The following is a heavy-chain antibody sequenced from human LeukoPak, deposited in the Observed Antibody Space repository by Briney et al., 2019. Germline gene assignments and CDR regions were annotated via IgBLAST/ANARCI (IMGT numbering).Heavy chain of an antibody. D-gene: IGHD3-22*01. CDR2: IYYSGST. J-gene: IGHJ4*02. CDR1: GGSISSYY. Sequence: SETLSLTCTVSGGSISSYYWSWIRQPPGKGLEWIGYIYYSGSTNYNPSLKSRVTISVDTSKNQFSLKLSSVTAADTAVYYCARGSYDSSGYYYSPAYYFDYWGQGTLVTVSS. CDR3: ARGSYDSSGYYYSPAYYFDY. V-gene: IGHV4-59*01.